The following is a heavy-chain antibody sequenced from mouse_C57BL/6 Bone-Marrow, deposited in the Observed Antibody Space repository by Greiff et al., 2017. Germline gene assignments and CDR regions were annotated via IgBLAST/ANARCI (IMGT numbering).Heavy chain of an antibody. J-gene: IGHJ2*01. D-gene: IGHD4-1*01. Sequence: QVQLQQSGPELVKPGASVKISCKASGYTFTDYYIHWVKQRPGQGLEWIGWIFPGSGSTYYNEKIKGKATLTVDQSSSTAYMLLSSLTAEDAAVYFSTRANWAHNCCDYWGQGTTLTVSS. CDR3: TRANWAHNCCDY. CDR1: GYTFTDYY. V-gene: IGHV1-75*01. CDR2: IFPGSGST.